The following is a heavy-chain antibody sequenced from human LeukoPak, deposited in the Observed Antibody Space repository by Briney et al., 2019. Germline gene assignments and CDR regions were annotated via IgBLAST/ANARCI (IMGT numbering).Heavy chain of an antibody. Sequence: PSETLSLPCAVYGGSLSGYYWSWIRQPPGKGLEWIGEINHSGSTNYNPSLKSRVTMSVDTSKNQFSLKLSSVTAADTAVYYCARDSYSSGWYTVWGQGTMVTVSS. CDR1: GGSLSGYY. CDR3: ARDSYSSGWYTV. V-gene: IGHV4-34*01. J-gene: IGHJ3*01. D-gene: IGHD6-19*01. CDR2: INHSGST.